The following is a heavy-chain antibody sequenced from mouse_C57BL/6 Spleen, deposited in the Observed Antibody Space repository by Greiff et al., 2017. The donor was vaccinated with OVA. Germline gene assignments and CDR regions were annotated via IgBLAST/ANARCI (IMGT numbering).Heavy chain of an antibody. CDR1: GFSLTSYG. CDR2: IWSGGRT. J-gene: IGHJ4*01. Sequence: QVQLQQSGPGLVQPSQSLSITCTVSGFSLTSYGVHWVRQSPGKGLEWLGVIWSGGRTDYNAAFISRLSISKDNSKSQVFFKMNSLQADDTAIYYCARIYYGNYGAMDYWGQGTSVTVSS. V-gene: IGHV2-2*01. CDR3: ARIYYGNYGAMDY. D-gene: IGHD2-1*01.